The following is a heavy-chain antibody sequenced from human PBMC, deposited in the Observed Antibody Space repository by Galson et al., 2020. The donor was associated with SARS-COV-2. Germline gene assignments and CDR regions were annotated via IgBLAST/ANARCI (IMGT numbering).Heavy chain of an antibody. CDR3: ARNRGYSGYDLPSPLDY. CDR1: GFTFSSYG. Sequence: GESLKISCAASGFTFSSYGMHWVRQAPGKGLEWVAVISYDGSNKYYADSVKGRFTISRDNSKNTLYLQMNSLRAEDTAVYYCARNRGYSGYDLPSPLDYWGQGTLVTVSS. V-gene: IGHV3-30*03. J-gene: IGHJ4*02. D-gene: IGHD5-12*01. CDR2: ISYDGSNK.